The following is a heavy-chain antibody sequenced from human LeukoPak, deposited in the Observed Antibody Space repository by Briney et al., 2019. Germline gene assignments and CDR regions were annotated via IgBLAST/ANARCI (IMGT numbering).Heavy chain of an antibody. CDR3: ARSRT. CDR2: IRQDGSEK. Sequence: GGSLRLSCAASGFSFGSYWMSWVRQAPGKGLEWVANIRQDGSEKYYVDSVKGRFTISRDNAKNPLYLQMNSLRAEDTAVYYCARSRTWGQGTLVTVSS. J-gene: IGHJ5*02. CDR1: GFSFGSYW. V-gene: IGHV3-7*01.